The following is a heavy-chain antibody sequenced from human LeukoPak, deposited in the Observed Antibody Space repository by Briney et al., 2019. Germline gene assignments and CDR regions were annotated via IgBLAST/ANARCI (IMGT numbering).Heavy chain of an antibody. CDR2: ISGIGRST. V-gene: IGHV3-23*01. CDR3: ARDRADSSGWPYYFHY. Sequence: GGSLRLSCAASGFTFSNAWMSWVRQAPGKGLEWVSSISGIGRSTYYADSVKGRFTISRDNSKNTLYLQMNSLRAEDTAVYYCARDRADSSGWPYYFHYWGQGTLVTVSS. J-gene: IGHJ4*02. CDR1: GFTFSNAW. D-gene: IGHD6-19*01.